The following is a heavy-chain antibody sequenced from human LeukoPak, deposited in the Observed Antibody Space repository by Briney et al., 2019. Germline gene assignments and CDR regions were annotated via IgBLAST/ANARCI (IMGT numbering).Heavy chain of an antibody. CDR1: GGSISSNY. CDR2: IYYSGST. J-gene: IGHJ5*02. Sequence: SETLSLTCTVSGGSISSNYWSWIRQPPGKGLEWIGYIYYSGSTNYNPSLKSRVTISVDTSKNQFSLKLSSVTAADTAVYYCARRYCSTTSCSGHNRFDPWGQGTLVTVSS. D-gene: IGHD2-2*01. CDR3: ARRYCSTTSCSGHNRFDP. V-gene: IGHV4-59*01.